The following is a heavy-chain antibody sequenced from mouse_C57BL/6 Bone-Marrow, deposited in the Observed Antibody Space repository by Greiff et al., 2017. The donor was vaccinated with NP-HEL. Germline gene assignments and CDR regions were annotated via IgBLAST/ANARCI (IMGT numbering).Heavy chain of an antibody. CDR2: IYPGSGST. D-gene: IGHD2-4*01. V-gene: IGHV1-55*01. Sequence: QVHVKQPGAELVKPGASVKMSCKASGYTFTSYWITWVKQRPGQGLEWIGDIYPGSGSTNYNEKFKSKATLTVDTSSSTAYMQLSSLTSEDSAVYYCARGYYECFAYWGQGTLVTVSA. CDR3: ARGYYECFAY. J-gene: IGHJ3*01. CDR1: GYTFTSYW.